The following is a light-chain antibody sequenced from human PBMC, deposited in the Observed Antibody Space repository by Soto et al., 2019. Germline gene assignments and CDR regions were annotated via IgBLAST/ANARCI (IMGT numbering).Light chain of an antibody. V-gene: IGKV3-11*01. Sequence: EIVLTQSPATLSLSPGERAALSCRASQSVSSYLAWYQQKPGQAPRLLIYDASNRATGIPARFSGSGSGTDFTPTISSLEPEDFGVYYCQQRTNWPLTFGGGTKVDIK. CDR3: QQRTNWPLT. CDR2: DAS. J-gene: IGKJ4*01. CDR1: QSVSSY.